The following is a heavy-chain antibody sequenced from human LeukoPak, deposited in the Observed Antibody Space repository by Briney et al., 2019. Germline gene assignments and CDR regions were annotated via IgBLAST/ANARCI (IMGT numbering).Heavy chain of an antibody. V-gene: IGHV1-69*04. Sequence: ASVKVSCKASGGTFGSYAISWVRQAPGHGLEWMGRIIPIFGIANYAQKFQGRVTITADKSTSTAYMELSSLRSEDTAVYYCAREWGGTMIVVVINTYNWFDPWGQGTLVTVSS. D-gene: IGHD3-22*01. CDR3: AREWGGTMIVVVINTYNWFDP. CDR2: IIPIFGIA. J-gene: IGHJ5*02. CDR1: GGTFGSYA.